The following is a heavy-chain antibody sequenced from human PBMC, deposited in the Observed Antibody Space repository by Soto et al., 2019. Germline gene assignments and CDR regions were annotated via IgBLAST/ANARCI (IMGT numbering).Heavy chain of an antibody. D-gene: IGHD6-13*01. CDR1: GYSFTSYW. CDR3: ARQAAAGKYYYAMDV. CDR2: IYPGDSDT. J-gene: IGHJ6*02. V-gene: IGHV5-51*01. Sequence: PAESLKISCKGSGYSFTSYWIGWVRQMPGKGLEGMVIIYPGDSDTRYSPSFQGQVTISADKSINTTYLQWSSPKASDTAIYYCARQAAAGKYYYAMDVWGQGTTVTVSS.